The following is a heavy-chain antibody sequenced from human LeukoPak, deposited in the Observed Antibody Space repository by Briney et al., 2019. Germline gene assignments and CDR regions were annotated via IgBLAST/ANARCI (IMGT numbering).Heavy chain of an antibody. V-gene: IGHV4-34*01. CDR1: GGSISSYY. D-gene: IGHD3/OR15-3a*01. CDR2: INHSGST. CDR3: ARGPLWTGYYKAYYYYGMDV. Sequence: SETLSLTCTVSGGSISSYYWSWIRQPPGKGLEWIGEINHSGSTNYNPSLKSRVTISVDTSKNQFSLKLSSVTAADTAVYYCARGPLWTGYYKAYYYYGMDVWGQGTTVTVSS. J-gene: IGHJ6*02.